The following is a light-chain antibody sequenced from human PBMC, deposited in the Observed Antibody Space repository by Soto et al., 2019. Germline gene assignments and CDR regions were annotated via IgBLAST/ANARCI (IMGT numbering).Light chain of an antibody. Sequence: DIPMTQSPSTLSASVGDRVTITCRASQSISSWLAWYQQKPGKAPKLLIYDASSLESGVPSRFSGSGSGTEFTLTISSLQHDDFATDYCQQYNSYSPVTFGQGTKLEIK. V-gene: IGKV1-5*01. CDR3: QQYNSYSPVT. CDR1: QSISSW. CDR2: DAS. J-gene: IGKJ2*01.